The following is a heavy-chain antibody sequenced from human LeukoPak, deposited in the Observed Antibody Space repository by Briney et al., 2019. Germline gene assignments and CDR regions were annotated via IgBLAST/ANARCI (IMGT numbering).Heavy chain of an antibody. Sequence: ASVKVSCKASGYTFTGYYMHWVRQAPGQGLEWMGWMNPNSGNTGYAQKFQGRVTMTRNTSISTAYMELSSLRSEDTAVYYCARMRDCSGGSCYSGVLDAFDIWGQGTMVTVSS. CDR2: MNPNSGNT. V-gene: IGHV1-8*02. J-gene: IGHJ3*02. CDR3: ARMRDCSGGSCYSGVLDAFDI. D-gene: IGHD2-15*01. CDR1: GYTFTGYY.